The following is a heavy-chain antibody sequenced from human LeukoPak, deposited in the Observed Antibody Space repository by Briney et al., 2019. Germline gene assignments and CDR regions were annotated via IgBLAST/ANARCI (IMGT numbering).Heavy chain of an antibody. CDR3: ARACTMVRGVIIGPTYY. CDR2: INPNSGGT. J-gene: IGHJ4*02. CDR1: GYTFTGYY. Sequence: ASVKVSCKASGYTFTGYYMHWVRQAPGQGLEWMGRINPNSGGTNYAQKFQGRVTMTRDTSISTAYMELSRLRSDDTAVYYCARACTMVRGVIIGPTYYWGEGTLVTVSS. V-gene: IGHV1-2*06. D-gene: IGHD3-10*01.